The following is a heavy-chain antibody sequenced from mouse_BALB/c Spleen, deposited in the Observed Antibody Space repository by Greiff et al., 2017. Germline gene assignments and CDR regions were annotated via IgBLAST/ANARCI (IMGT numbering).Heavy chain of an antibody. Sequence: EVQRVESGGDLVKPGGSLKLSCAASGFTFSSYGMSWVRQTPDKRLEWVATISSGGSYTYYPDSVKGRFTISRDNAKNTLYLQMSSLKSEDTAMYYCARRAPTYGNYDDYWGQGTTLTVSS. CDR2: ISSGGSYT. D-gene: IGHD2-1*01. CDR1: GFTFSSYG. J-gene: IGHJ2*01. V-gene: IGHV5-6*01. CDR3: ARRAPTYGNYDDY.